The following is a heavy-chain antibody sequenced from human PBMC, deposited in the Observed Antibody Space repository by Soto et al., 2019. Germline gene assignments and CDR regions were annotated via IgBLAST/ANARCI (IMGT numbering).Heavy chain of an antibody. J-gene: IGHJ6*02. Sequence: EVQLVESGGGLVKPGGSLRLSCAASGFTFSSYSMNWVRQAPGKGLEWVSSISSSSSYIYYADSVKGRFTISRDNAKNSLYLQMNSLRAEDTAVYYCARDYSSSGGMDVLGQGTTVTVSS. CDR1: GFTFSSYS. CDR2: ISSSSSYI. D-gene: IGHD6-6*01. CDR3: ARDYSSSGGMDV. V-gene: IGHV3-21*01.